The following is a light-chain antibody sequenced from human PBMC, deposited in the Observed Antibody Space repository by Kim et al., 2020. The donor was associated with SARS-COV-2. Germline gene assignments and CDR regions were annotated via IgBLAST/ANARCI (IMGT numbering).Light chain of an antibody. J-gene: IGKJ3*01. Sequence: SLPPEEAAALSSSGRRSASSYLAWYQQKPGQAPRLLIYDASNRATGIPARFSGSGSGTDFTLTISSLEPEDFAVYYCQQRSNAFTFGPGTKVDIK. V-gene: IGKV3-11*01. CDR1: RSASSY. CDR2: DAS. CDR3: QQRSNAFT.